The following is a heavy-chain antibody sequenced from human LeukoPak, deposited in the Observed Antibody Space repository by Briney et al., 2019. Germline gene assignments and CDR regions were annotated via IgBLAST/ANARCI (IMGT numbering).Heavy chain of an antibody. D-gene: IGHD2-2*01. CDR3: AGAVGAAACWFDP. V-gene: IGHV4-30-2*01. CDR1: GGSISSGGYS. CDR2: IYHSGST. J-gene: IGHJ5*02. Sequence: SETLSLTCAVSGGSISSGGYSWSWIRQPPGKGLEWIGYIYHSGSTYYNPSLKSQVTISVDRSKNQFSLKLSSVTAADTAVYYCAGAVGAAACWFDPWGQGTLVTVSS.